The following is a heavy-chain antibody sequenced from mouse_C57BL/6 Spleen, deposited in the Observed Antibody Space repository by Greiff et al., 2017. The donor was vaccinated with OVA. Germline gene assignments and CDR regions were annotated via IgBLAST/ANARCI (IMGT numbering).Heavy chain of an antibody. CDR1: GFTFSDYG. J-gene: IGHJ1*03. Sequence: EVHLVESGGGLVKPGGSLKLSCAASGFTFSDYGMHWVRQAPEKGLEWVAYISSGSSTIYYADTVKGRFTISRDNAQNTLFLQMTSLRSEDTAMYYCARDSNYAYWYFDVWGTGTTVTVSS. V-gene: IGHV5-17*01. D-gene: IGHD2-5*01. CDR2: ISSGSSTI. CDR3: ARDSNYAYWYFDV.